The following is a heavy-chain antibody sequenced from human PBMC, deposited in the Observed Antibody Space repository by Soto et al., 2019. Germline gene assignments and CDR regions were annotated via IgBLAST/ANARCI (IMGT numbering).Heavy chain of an antibody. CDR2: TYWDADR. CDR1: GFSFNTRGVG. Sequence: QITLKESGPTLVKPTQTLALNCTFSGFSFNTRGVGVAWIRQTPGKALEWLAVTYWDADRGYRPSLTDRLTITKDISTNQVVLTRTKMDPVDTGTYYCAHLVPGPLSFAYWGQGALVTVSS. D-gene: IGHD6-19*01. V-gene: IGHV2-5*02. CDR3: AHLVPGPLSFAY. J-gene: IGHJ1*01.